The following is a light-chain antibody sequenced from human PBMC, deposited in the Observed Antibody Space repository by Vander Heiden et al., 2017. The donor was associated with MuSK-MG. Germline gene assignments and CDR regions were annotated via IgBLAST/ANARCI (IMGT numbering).Light chain of an antibody. V-gene: IGKV3-20*01. CDR1: QSVNINH. J-gene: IGKJ1*01. Sequence: IVLTQSPDTLAMSPGERATLCSRASQSVNINHLAWYQQKPGQAPRLLISETSNRANDIADRFSGSGFGTDFSLTISSLEPEDFAVYYCQQYCLAPWTFGRGTKVEMK. CDR2: ETS. CDR3: QQYCLAPWT.